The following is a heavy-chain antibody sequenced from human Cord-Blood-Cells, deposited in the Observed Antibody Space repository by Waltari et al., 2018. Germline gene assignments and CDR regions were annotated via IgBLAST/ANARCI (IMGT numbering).Heavy chain of an antibody. CDR2: IKQDGSEK. CDR3: ARGSYFDY. CDR1: GFTFLSPW. V-gene: IGHV3-7*01. J-gene: IGHJ4*02. Sequence: EVQLVESGGGLVQPGGSLRLPCAASGFTFLSPWMSWVRQAPGKGLEWVANIKQDGSEKYYVDSVKGRFTISRDNAKNSLYLQMNSLRAEDTAVYYCARGSYFDYWGQGTLVTVSS.